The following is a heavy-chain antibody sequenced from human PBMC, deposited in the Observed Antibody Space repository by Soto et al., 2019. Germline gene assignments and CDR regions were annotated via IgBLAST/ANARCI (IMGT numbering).Heavy chain of an antibody. CDR3: ARIRANVFDS. D-gene: IGHD4-17*01. CDR1: GYTFTNYW. Sequence: PGESLKISCKASGYTFTNYWIIWVRQMPGKGLEWMGRIDPTGSYPNYSPSFQGHVTISSDMSIRTAFLQWNTLRASDTAMYYCARIRANVFDSWGQGTLVPVSS. J-gene: IGHJ4*02. V-gene: IGHV5-10-1*01. CDR2: IDPTGSYP.